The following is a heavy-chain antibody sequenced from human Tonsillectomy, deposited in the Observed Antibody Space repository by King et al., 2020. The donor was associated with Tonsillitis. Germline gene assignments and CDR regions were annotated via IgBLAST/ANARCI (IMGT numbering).Heavy chain of an antibody. Sequence: QLVQSGAEVKKPGSSVKVSCKASGGTFSSYAISWVRQAPGQGLEWMGGIIPIFGTANSAQKFQGRVTITADESTSTAYMELSSLRSEDTAVYYCARLAERVTIFGVVIIGFDYWGQGTLVTVSS. D-gene: IGHD3-3*01. CDR2: IIPIFGTA. CDR1: GGTFSSYA. V-gene: IGHV1-69*01. J-gene: IGHJ4*02. CDR3: ARLAERVTIFGVVIIGFDY.